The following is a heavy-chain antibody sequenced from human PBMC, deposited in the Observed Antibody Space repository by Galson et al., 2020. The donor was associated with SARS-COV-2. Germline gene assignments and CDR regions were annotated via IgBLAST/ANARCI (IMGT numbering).Heavy chain of an antibody. Sequence: ASVKVSCKASGYTFTSYGISWVRQAPGQGLEWMGWISAYNGNTNYAQKLRGRVTMTTDTSTSTAYMELRSLRSDDTAVYYCARVGGDQNYDFWSGYSDFFDYWGQGTLVTVSS. V-gene: IGHV1-18*01. D-gene: IGHD3-3*01. CDR2: ISAYNGNT. J-gene: IGHJ4*02. CDR1: GYTFTSYG. CDR3: ARVGGDQNYDFWSGYSDFFDY.